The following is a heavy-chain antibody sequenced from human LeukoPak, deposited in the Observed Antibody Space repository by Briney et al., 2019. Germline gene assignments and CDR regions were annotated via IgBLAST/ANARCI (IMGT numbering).Heavy chain of an antibody. J-gene: IGHJ4*02. CDR1: GFTFSGYA. Sequence: GGSLRLSCAASGFTFSGYAMSWVRQAPGKGLEWVSAISGSGGSTYYADSVKGRFTISRDNSKNTLYLQMNSLRAEDTAVYYCARPTYCSGGNCYFGYWGQGTLVTVSS. V-gene: IGHV3-23*01. D-gene: IGHD2-15*01. CDR2: ISGSGGST. CDR3: ARPTYCSGGNCYFGY.